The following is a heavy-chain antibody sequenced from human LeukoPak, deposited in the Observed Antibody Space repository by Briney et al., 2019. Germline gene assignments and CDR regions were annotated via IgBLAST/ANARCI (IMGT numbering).Heavy chain of an antibody. J-gene: IGHJ4*02. D-gene: IGHD4-23*01. Sequence: GGSLRLSCAASGFTFSSYSMNWVRQAPGKGLEWISYASVRSNSTYLADSVKGRFTISRDNAKDSLFLQMNNVRPEDTAVYYCARGGCPVTTCHGGFDHWGQGIPVTVSS. CDR3: ARGGCPVTTCHGGFDH. CDR1: GFTFSSYS. V-gene: IGHV3-48*04. CDR2: ASVRSNST.